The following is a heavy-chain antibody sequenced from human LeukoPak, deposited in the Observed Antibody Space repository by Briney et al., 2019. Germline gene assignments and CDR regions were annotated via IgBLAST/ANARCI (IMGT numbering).Heavy chain of an antibody. D-gene: IGHD3-22*01. V-gene: IGHV3-74*01. CDR3: ARGSGGNYYDSSGHFDY. Sequence: GGSLRLSCAAPGFTFSSYWMHWVRQAPGKGLVWVSRINSDGSSTSYADSVKGRFTISRDNAKNTLYLQMNSLRAEDTAVYYCARGSGGNYYDSSGHFDYWGQGTLVTVSS. J-gene: IGHJ4*02. CDR2: INSDGSST. CDR1: GFTFSSYW.